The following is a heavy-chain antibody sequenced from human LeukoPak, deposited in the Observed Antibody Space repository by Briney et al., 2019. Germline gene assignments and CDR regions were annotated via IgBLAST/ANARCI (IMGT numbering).Heavy chain of an antibody. Sequence: PGGSLRLSCAASGFSFSSYGMHWVRQAPGKGLEWVAVIYYDGSNKYYADSVKGRFTISRDNSKNSLYLQMNSLRTEDTALYYCAKDWGAYYDSSGFYSGDFDYWGQGTLVTVSS. CDR2: IYYDGSNK. J-gene: IGHJ4*02. D-gene: IGHD3-22*01. V-gene: IGHV3-33*03. CDR3: AKDWGAYYDSSGFYSGDFDY. CDR1: GFSFSSYG.